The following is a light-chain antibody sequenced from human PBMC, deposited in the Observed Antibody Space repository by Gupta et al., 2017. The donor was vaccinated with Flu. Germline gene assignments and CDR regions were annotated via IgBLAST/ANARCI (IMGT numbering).Light chain of an antibody. CDR3: SSYAGSNNVV. Sequence: QSALTQPPSAAGSLGQSVTISCTGGSRDVGGYNYVSRYLQHPGRAPKLLIYEVNQRPSGVPDRFSGSKSGNTASLTVSGLQAEDEAAYFCSSYAGSNNVVFGGGTNLTVL. CDR1: SRDVGGYNY. J-gene: IGLJ3*02. V-gene: IGLV2-8*01. CDR2: EVN.